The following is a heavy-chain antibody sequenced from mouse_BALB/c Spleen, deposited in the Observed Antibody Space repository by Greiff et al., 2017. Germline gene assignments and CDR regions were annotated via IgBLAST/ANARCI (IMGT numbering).Heavy chain of an antibody. CDR1: GFTFSDYY. D-gene: IGHD4-1*01. J-gene: IGHJ3*01. Sequence: EVKLMESGGGLEKPGGSLKLSCAASGFTFSDYYMYWVRQTPEKRLEWVATISDGGSYTYYPDSVKGRFTISRDNAKNNLYLQMSSLKSEDTAMYYCARDRPSPGPFAYWGQGTLVTVSA. V-gene: IGHV5-4*02. CDR3: ARDRPSPGPFAY. CDR2: ISDGGSYT.